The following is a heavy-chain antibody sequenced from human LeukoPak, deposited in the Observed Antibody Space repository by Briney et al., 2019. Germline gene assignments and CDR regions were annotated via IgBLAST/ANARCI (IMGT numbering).Heavy chain of an antibody. V-gene: IGHV3-23*01. CDR3: AKGEYSSSWYAEYFQH. CDR1: GFTFSSYA. J-gene: IGHJ1*01. Sequence: PGGSLRPSCAAYGFTFSSYAMSWVRQAPGKGLEWVSAISGSGGSTYYADSVKGRFTMSRDNSKNTLYLQMNSLRAEDTAVYYCAKGEYSSSWYAEYFQHWGQGTLVTVSS. CDR2: ISGSGGST. D-gene: IGHD6-13*01.